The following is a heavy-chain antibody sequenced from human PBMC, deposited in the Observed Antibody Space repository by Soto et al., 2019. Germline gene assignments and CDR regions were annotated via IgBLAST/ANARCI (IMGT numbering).Heavy chain of an antibody. CDR1: GFTFSSYA. D-gene: IGHD3-3*01. V-gene: IGHV3-23*01. CDR2: ISGSGGST. CDR3: AKDHLYDFWSGYYDY. Sequence: GSLRLSCAASGFTFSSYAMSWVRQAPGKGLEWVSAISGSGGSTYYADSVKGRFTISRDNSKNTLYLQMNSLRAEDTAVYYCAKDHLYDFWSGYYDYWGQGTLVTVSS. J-gene: IGHJ4*02.